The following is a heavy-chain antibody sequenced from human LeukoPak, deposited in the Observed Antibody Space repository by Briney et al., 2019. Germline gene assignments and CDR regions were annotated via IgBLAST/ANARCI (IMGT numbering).Heavy chain of an antibody. CDR1: GGSISSSSYY. V-gene: IGHV4-39*07. J-gene: IGHJ4*02. CDR3: ARDGGRRYYYGSGSYPDY. D-gene: IGHD3-10*01. Sequence: SETLSLTCTVSGGSISSSSYYWGWIRQPPGKGLEWIGSIYYSGSTYYNPSLKSRVTISVDTSKNQFSLKLSSVTAADTAVYYCARDGGRRYYYGSGSYPDYWGQGTLVTVSS. CDR2: IYYSGST.